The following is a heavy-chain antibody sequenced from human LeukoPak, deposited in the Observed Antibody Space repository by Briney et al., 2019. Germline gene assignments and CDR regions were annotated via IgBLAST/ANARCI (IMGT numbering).Heavy chain of an antibody. V-gene: IGHV3-30*18. CDR2: ISYDGSNK. D-gene: IGHD5-12*01. CDR3: AKEWLRSPRYYYYGMDV. J-gene: IGHJ6*02. Sequence: GRSLRLSCAASGFTFSSYGMHWVRQAPGKGLEWVAVISYDGSNKYYADSVKGRFTISRDNSKNTLYLQMNSLRAEDTAVYYCAKEWLRSPRYYYYGMDVWGQRTTVTVSS. CDR1: GFTFSSYG.